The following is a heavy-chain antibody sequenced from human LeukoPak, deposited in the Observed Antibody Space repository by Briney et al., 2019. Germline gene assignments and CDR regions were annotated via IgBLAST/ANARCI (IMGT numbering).Heavy chain of an antibody. J-gene: IGHJ4*02. CDR1: GYSFTAFY. Sequence: ASVKVSCKASGYSFTAFYLHWVRQAPGQGLEWMGWIHPRSGDTTYAQKFQGRVTLTRDTSISTACMDLSSLRSDDTAVYYCARDGDYGTGSYYRGCIDSWGQGILVTVSS. V-gene: IGHV1-2*02. CDR3: ARDGDYGTGSYYRGCIDS. D-gene: IGHD3-10*01. CDR2: IHPRSGDT.